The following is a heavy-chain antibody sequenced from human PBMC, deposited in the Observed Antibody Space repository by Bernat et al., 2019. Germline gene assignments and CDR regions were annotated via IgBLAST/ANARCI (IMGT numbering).Heavy chain of an antibody. D-gene: IGHD6-19*01. CDR2: ISGSGGST. Sequence: VQLLESGGGLVQPGGSLRLSCAASGFTFSSYAMSWVRQAPGKGLEWVSAISGSGGSTYYADSVKGRFTISRDNSKNTLYLQMNSLRAEDTAVYYCAKDRGAYSSGWFPFDYWGQGTLVTVSS. J-gene: IGHJ4*02. V-gene: IGHV3-23*01. CDR3: AKDRGAYSSGWFPFDY. CDR1: GFTFSSYA.